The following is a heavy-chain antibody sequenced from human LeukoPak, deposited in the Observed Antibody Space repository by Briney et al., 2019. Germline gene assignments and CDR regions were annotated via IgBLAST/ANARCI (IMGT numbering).Heavy chain of an antibody. CDR2: ISKRGGST. V-gene: IGHV3-23*01. CDR3: AKSVGYSYDSSGYYWLGTFDS. J-gene: IGHJ4*02. CDR1: GFTFDNYA. D-gene: IGHD3-22*01. Sequence: GGSLRLSCAASGFTFDNYAMTWVRQAPGKGLEWVSSISKRGGSTYYADSVKGRFTISRDDSRNTLNLQMNSLRDDDTATYYCAKSVGYSYDSSGYYWLGTFDSWGQGILVTVSS.